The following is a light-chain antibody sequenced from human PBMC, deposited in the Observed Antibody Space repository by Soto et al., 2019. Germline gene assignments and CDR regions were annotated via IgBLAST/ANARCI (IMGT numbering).Light chain of an antibody. Sequence: EIVMTQSPATLSVSPGERATLSCRASQSVTNNLAWYQQKPGQAPRLLIYGASSRATGIPARFSGGGSGAEFTLTISSLQSEDFAVYYCQHYNNWPHTFGQGTKLEIK. J-gene: IGKJ2*01. CDR3: QHYNNWPHT. CDR1: QSVTNN. CDR2: GAS. V-gene: IGKV3-15*01.